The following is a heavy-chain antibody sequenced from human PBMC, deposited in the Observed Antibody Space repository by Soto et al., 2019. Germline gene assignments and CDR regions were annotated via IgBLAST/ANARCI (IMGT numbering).Heavy chain of an antibody. D-gene: IGHD3-22*01. CDR2: INWNGGST. Sequence: GGSLRLSCGASGFTFDDYGMSWVRQAPGKGLEWVSGINWNGGSTGYADSVKGRFTISRDNAKNSLYLQMNSLRAEDTALYYCARVMYYYDSSGYSPNDAFDIWGQGTMVTVSS. J-gene: IGHJ3*02. CDR3: ARVMYYYDSSGYSPNDAFDI. V-gene: IGHV3-20*04. CDR1: GFTFDDYG.